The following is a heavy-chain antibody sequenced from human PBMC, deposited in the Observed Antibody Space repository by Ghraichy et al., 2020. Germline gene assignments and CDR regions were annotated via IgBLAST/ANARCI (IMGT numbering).Heavy chain of an antibody. V-gene: IGHV4-59*01. Sequence: SETLSLTCTVSGGSISSYYWSWIRQPPGKGLEWIGYIYYSGSTNYNPSLKSRVTISVDTSKNQFSLKLSSVTAADTAVYYCARWGRQFYVDAFDIWGQGKMVTVSS. D-gene: IGHD3-16*01. J-gene: IGHJ3*02. CDR1: GGSISSYY. CDR2: IYYSGST. CDR3: ARWGRQFYVDAFDI.